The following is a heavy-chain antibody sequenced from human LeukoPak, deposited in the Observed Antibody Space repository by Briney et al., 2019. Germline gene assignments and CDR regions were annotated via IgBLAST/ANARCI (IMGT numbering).Heavy chain of an antibody. V-gene: IGHV1-69*04. J-gene: IGHJ4*02. CDR2: IIPIFGIA. CDR3: ARDSSGYGENPLDY. CDR1: GGTFSSYA. D-gene: IGHD5-12*01. Sequence: GASVKVSCKASGGTFSSYAISWVRQAPGQGLEWMGRIIPIFGIANYAQKSQGRVTITADKSTSTAYMELSSLRSEDTAVYYCARDSSGYGENPLDYWGQGTLVTVSS.